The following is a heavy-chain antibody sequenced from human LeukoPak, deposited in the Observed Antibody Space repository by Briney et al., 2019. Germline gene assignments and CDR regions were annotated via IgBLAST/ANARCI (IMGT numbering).Heavy chain of an antibody. J-gene: IGHJ4*02. CDR1: GGSISSYY. Sequence: SETLSLTCTVSGGSISSYYWSWIRQPPGTGLEWIGYIYYSGSTNYNPSLKSRVTIPVDTSKNQFSLKLSSVTAADTAVYYCAAISIAAAGTIDYWGQGTLVTVSS. D-gene: IGHD6-13*01. V-gene: IGHV4-59*01. CDR3: AAISIAAAGTIDY. CDR2: IYYSGST.